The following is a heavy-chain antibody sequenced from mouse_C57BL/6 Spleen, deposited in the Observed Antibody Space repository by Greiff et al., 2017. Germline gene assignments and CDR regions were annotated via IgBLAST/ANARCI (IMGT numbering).Heavy chain of an antibody. CDR2: IDPSDSYT. CDR3: ARWNTTVVEVDYFGY. V-gene: IGHV1-50*01. CDR1: GYTFTSYW. J-gene: IGHJ2*01. D-gene: IGHD1-1*01. Sequence: QVQLQQPGAELVKPGASVKLSCKASGYTFTSYWMQWVKQRPGQGLEWIGEIDPSDSYTNYNQKFKGKATLTVDTSSSTAYMQLSSLTSEDSAVYYGARWNTTVVEVDYFGYWGQGTTLTVSS.